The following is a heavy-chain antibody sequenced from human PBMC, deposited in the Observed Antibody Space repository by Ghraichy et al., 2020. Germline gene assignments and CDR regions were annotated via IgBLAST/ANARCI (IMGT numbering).Heavy chain of an antibody. D-gene: IGHD1/OR15-1a*01. J-gene: IGHJ4*02. CDR2: ISNKAKNYAT. Sequence: GGSLKLSCAASGFAFSASSIHWVRQASGKGLEWVGRISNKAKNYATAYAASVTGRFTVSRDDSHNTSYLQMNSLKTEDTAIYYCTLINNICSCWGQGTLVTVSS. CDR3: TLINNICSC. CDR1: GFAFSASS. V-gene: IGHV3-73*01.